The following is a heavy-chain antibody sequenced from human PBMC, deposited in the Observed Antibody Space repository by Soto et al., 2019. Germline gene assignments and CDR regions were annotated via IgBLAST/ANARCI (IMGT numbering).Heavy chain of an antibody. V-gene: IGHV1-69*06. J-gene: IGHJ6*02. D-gene: IGHD6-6*01. CDR1: WGTFSRYA. CDR2: IIPIFGTA. Sequence: GGPGKVSLKGSWGTFSRYAFSLGGQGPGQRLERVGGIIPIFGTANYAQKFQGRVTITADKSTSTAYMELSSLRSEDTAVYYCARTKVYSSSSGDYYYYYGMDVWGQGTTVTVSS. CDR3: ARTKVYSSSSGDYYYYYGMDV.